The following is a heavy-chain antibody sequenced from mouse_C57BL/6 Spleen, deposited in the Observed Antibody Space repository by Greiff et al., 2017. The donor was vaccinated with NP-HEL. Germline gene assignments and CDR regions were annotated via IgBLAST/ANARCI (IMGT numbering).Heavy chain of an antibody. Sequence: EVQRVESGGGLVKPGGSLKLSCAASGFTFSDYGMHWVRQAPEKGLEWVAYISSGSSTIYYADTVKGRFTISRDNAKKTLFQQMTSLRSDDTAMYYCARDDYDDENAMDYWVQGSSVTVSS. V-gene: IGHV5-17*01. CDR1: GFTFSDYG. J-gene: IGHJ4*01. CDR3: ARDDYDDENAMDY. CDR2: ISSGSSTI. D-gene: IGHD2-4*01.